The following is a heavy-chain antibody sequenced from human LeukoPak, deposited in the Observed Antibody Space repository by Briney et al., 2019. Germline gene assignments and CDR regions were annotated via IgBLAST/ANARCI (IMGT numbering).Heavy chain of an antibody. Sequence: ASVKVSCKASGYTFTSYGISWVRQAPGQGLEWMGWISAYNGNTNYAQKLQGRVTMTTDTSTSTAYMELRSLRSDDTAVYYCARASAVGVLLWFGELLYPYYFDYWGQGTLVTVSS. CDR2: ISAYNGNT. CDR3: ARASAVGVLLWFGELLYPYYFDY. J-gene: IGHJ4*02. CDR1: GYTFTSYG. V-gene: IGHV1-18*01. D-gene: IGHD3-10*01.